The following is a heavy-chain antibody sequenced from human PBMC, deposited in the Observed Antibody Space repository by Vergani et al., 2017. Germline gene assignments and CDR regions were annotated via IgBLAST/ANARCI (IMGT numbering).Heavy chain of an antibody. Sequence: EVQLVESGGGLVQPGRSLRLSCAASGFTFDDYAMHWVRHAPGKGLEWVSGISWNSGSIGYADSVKGRFPISRDNAKNSLYLQMNSLRAEDTALYYCAKDRGGSGPSHDAVDIWGQGTMVTVSA. D-gene: IGHD3-16*01. V-gene: IGHV3-9*01. CDR1: GFTFDDYA. CDR3: AKDRGGSGPSHDAVDI. J-gene: IGHJ3*02. CDR2: ISWNSGSI.